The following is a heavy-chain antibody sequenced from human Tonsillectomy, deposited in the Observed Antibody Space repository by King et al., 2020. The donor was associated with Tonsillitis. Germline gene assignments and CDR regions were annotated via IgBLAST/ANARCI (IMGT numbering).Heavy chain of an antibody. V-gene: IGHV3-74*01. CDR1: GFTFSSHW. CDR3: ARDGMRGDACDI. D-gene: IGHD3-10*01. CDR2: INNDGSRT. J-gene: IGHJ3*02. Sequence: VQLVESGGGLVQPGGSLRLSCAASGFTFSSHWMHWVRQAPGKGLVWVSRINNDGSRTDYADSVKGRFTISRDNAKNTQYLQMNSLRAEDTAVYYCARDGMRGDACDIWGLGTMVTVSS.